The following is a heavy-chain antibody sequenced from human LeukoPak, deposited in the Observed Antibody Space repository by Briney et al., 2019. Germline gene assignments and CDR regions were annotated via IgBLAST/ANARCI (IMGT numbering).Heavy chain of an antibody. D-gene: IGHD4-17*01. Sequence: SETLSLTYTVSGGSISSGGYYWSWIRQHPGKGLEWIGYIYYSGSTYYNPSLKSRVTISVDTSKNQFSLKLSSVTAADTAVYYCARPTVTTFSFYFDYWGQGTLVTVSS. CDR1: GGSISSGGYY. J-gene: IGHJ4*02. V-gene: IGHV4-31*03. CDR3: ARPTVTTFSFYFDY. CDR2: IYYSGST.